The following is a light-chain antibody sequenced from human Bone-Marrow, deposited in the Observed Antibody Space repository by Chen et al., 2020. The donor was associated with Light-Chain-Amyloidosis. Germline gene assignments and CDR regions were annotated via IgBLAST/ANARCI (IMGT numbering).Light chain of an antibody. Sequence: DIVMTQSPDSLAVSLGERATINCKSSQSVLSSSVNKNYLAWFQQKPGQPPNFLIYETSTRESGVPDRVTGSGYGTDFTLTIRGLQAEDVAMYYCKRYYSAALTFGGGTKVEIK. V-gene: IGKV4-1*01. CDR3: KRYYSAALT. CDR1: QSVLSSSVNKNY. CDR2: ETS. J-gene: IGKJ4*01.